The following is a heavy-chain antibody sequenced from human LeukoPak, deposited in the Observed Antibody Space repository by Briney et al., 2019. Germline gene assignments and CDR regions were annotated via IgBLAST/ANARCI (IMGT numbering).Heavy chain of an antibody. J-gene: IGHJ4*02. CDR1: GFTFSSYT. CDR2: ISSRSSYI. CDR3: ARDLSGSDY. D-gene: IGHD5-12*01. V-gene: IGHV3-21*01. Sequence: PGGSLRLSCAASGFTFSSYTMNWVRQAPGKGLEWVSSISSRSSYIFYADSVKGRFTISRDNAKNSLYLQINSLRAEDTAVYYCARDLSGSDYWGQGTLVTVSP.